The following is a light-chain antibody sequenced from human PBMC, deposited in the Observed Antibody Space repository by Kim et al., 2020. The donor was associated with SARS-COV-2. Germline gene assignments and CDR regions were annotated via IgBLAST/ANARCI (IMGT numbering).Light chain of an antibody. Sequence: QSVLTQPASVSGSPGQSITISCTGTSSDVGSYNLVSWYQQHPGKAPKLMIYEGSKRPSGVSNRFSGSKSGNTASPTTSGLQAEDEADYYCCSYAGSSTFVFGGGTQLTVL. CDR3: CSYAGSSTFV. V-gene: IGLV2-23*03. CDR1: SSDVGSYNL. J-gene: IGLJ2*01. CDR2: EGS.